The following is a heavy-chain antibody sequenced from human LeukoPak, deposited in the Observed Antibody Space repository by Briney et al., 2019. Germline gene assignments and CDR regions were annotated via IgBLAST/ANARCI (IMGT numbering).Heavy chain of an antibody. CDR1: GFTFSNYW. Sequence: GSLRLSCAASGFTFSNYWMSWVRQAPGKGLEWVANIKEDGSEKYYVDSVKGRFTISRDNAKNSLYLQMNSLRAEDTAVYYCARESPYYYDSPDAFDIWGQGTMVTVSS. V-gene: IGHV3-7*03. CDR2: IKEDGSEK. CDR3: ARESPYYYDSPDAFDI. D-gene: IGHD3-22*01. J-gene: IGHJ3*02.